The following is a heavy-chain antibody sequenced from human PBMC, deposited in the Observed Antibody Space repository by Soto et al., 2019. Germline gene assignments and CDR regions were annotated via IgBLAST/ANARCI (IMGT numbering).Heavy chain of an antibody. D-gene: IGHD6-19*01. V-gene: IGHV3-64D*08. CDR3: VIDGYSSGWYTGYYYYGMDV. CDR1: GFTLSSYA. Sequence: GGSLRLSFSASGFTLSSYAIHWVRHAPWKGLEYFSAISSNGGSTYYADSVKGRFTISRDNSKNTLYLQMSSLRAEDTAVYYCVIDGYSSGWYTGYYYYGMDVWGQGTTVTVSS. J-gene: IGHJ6*02. CDR2: ISSNGGST.